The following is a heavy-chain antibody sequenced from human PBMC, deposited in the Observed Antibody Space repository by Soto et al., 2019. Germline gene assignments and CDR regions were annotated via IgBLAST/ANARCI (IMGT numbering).Heavy chain of an antibody. Sequence: SSVKVSCKASGGTFGSHGIAWVRQAPGQGLEWMGGFIAMLGTPTYAKKVQGRATITADESLTSSYLELRRLRSEDTAVYFCARGAMANLGHWGQGSVGTVSS. V-gene: IGHV1-69*13. J-gene: IGHJ4*02. CDR3: ARGAMANLGH. CDR2: FIAMLGTP. D-gene: IGHD5-18*01. CDR1: GGTFGSHG.